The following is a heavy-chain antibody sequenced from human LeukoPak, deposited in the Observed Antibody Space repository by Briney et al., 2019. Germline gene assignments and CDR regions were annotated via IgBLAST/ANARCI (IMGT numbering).Heavy chain of an antibody. Sequence: KPSETLSLTCAVYGGSFSGYYWSWIRQPPGKGLEWLGEINHSGSTNYNPSLKSRVTISVDTSKNQFSLKLSSVTAADTAVYYCARGKDTAMGTAFDIWGQGTMVTVSS. CDR2: INHSGST. D-gene: IGHD5-18*01. J-gene: IGHJ3*02. CDR1: GGSFSGYY. V-gene: IGHV4-34*01. CDR3: ARGKDTAMGTAFDI.